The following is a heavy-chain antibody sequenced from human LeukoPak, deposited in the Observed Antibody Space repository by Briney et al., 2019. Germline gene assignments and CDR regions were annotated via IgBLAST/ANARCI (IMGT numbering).Heavy chain of an antibody. Sequence: GGSLRLSCAASGFTFSSYVMHWVRQAPGKGLEWVAVISYDGSNKYYADSVKGRFTISRDNSKNALYLQMNSLRAEDTAVYYCAKDLGIAVASDYWGQGTLVTVSS. CDR3: AKDLGIAVASDY. J-gene: IGHJ4*02. D-gene: IGHD6-19*01. V-gene: IGHV3-30*18. CDR2: ISYDGSNK. CDR1: GFTFSSYV.